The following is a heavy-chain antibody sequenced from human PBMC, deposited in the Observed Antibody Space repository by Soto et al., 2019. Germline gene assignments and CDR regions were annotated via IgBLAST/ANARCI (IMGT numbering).Heavy chain of an antibody. CDR3: ARDWGTPGRGAAVGYYYHYGMDV. Sequence: EVQLVESGGGLVQPGGSLRLSCLASEFTFNTYWMNWVRRAPGRGLEWVVNIKDDGSEKNYVDSVKGRFTISRDNAKNSLYLQMNSLRGEDTAVYFCARDWGTPGRGAAVGYYYHYGMDVWGQGTTVTVSS. CDR2: IKDDGSEK. J-gene: IGHJ6*02. V-gene: IGHV3-7*05. CDR1: EFTFNTYW. D-gene: IGHD6-13*01.